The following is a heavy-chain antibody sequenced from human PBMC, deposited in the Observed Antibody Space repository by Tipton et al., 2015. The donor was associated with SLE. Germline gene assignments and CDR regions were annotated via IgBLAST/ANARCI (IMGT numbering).Heavy chain of an antibody. Sequence: TLSLTCIVSDDSVSSAYYWAWIQQPPGKGLQWIACIYRTGTTYVNPSLKSRVSMSMDTSNNRFSLTMTSLTVADTAVYYCARSWSGRREFDYWGPGTLVTVSS. CDR1: DDSVSSAYY. CDR2: IYRTGTT. CDR3: ARSWSGRREFDY. V-gene: IGHV4-38-2*02. J-gene: IGHJ4*02. D-gene: IGHD1-26*01.